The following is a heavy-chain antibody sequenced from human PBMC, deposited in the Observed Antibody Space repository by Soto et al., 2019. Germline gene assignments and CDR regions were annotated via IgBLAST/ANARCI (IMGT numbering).Heavy chain of an antibody. D-gene: IGHD1-26*01. Sequence: QVQLAESGGGVVQPGRSLRLSCAASGFTFSHYGIHWVRQAPGKGLEWLAVISYDGSNKHYADFVKGRFTVSRDNSKNTLYLQMNSLRAEDTAVYFCARYSGKYQGPIDYWGQGTLVTVSS. V-gene: IGHV3-30*03. CDR1: GFTFSHYG. J-gene: IGHJ4*02. CDR2: ISYDGSNK. CDR3: ARYSGKYQGPIDY.